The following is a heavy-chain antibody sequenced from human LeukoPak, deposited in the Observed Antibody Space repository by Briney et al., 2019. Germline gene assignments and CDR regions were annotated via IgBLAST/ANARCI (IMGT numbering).Heavy chain of an antibody. Sequence: GGSLRLSCAASGFTFSSYWMSWVRQAPGKGLEWVANINQDGSEKYYVDSVKGRFTISRDNAKNSLYLQMNSLRAEDTAVYYCARARDRGYYYYMDVWGKGTTVTVSS. D-gene: IGHD2-15*01. J-gene: IGHJ6*03. V-gene: IGHV3-7*01. CDR1: GFTFSSYW. CDR2: INQDGSEK. CDR3: ARARDRGYYYYMDV.